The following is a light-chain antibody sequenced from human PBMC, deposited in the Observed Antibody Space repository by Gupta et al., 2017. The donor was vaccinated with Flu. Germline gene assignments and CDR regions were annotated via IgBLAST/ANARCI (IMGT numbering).Light chain of an antibody. V-gene: IGKV1-5*03. CDR2: QAS. Sequence: DIQMTQSPSTLSVSVGDRVTITCRASESIGSWLAWYQQKPGKAPKLLIYQASSLENGVPGRFSGRGSGTEFTLTISSLQPDDFASYFCQQFNTYPLTFGPGTTV. CDR1: ESIGSW. CDR3: QQFNTYPLT. J-gene: IGKJ3*01.